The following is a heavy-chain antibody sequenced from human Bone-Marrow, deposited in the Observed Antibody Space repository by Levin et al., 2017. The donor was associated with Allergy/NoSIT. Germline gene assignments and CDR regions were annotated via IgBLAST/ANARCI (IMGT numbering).Heavy chain of an antibody. D-gene: IGHD6-19*01. CDR2: INPNSGDT. Sequence: GESLKISCKASGYTFTDYFIHWVRLAPGQGLEWMGWINPNSGDTDSSQNFQGTVTMTRDTSISTAYMEVTSLTSKDTALYYCARISSAAFDMWGQGTVVTVSS. J-gene: IGHJ3*02. CDR3: ARISSAAFDM. V-gene: IGHV1-2*02. CDR1: GYTFTDYF.